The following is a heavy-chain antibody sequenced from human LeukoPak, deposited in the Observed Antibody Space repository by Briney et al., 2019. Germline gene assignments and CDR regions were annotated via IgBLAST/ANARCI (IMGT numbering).Heavy chain of an antibody. CDR2: FYGSGNT. V-gene: IGHV4-39*01. D-gene: IGHD6-13*01. CDR3: ARLRSGWYYFDY. CDR1: GDSISSNTYY. J-gene: IGHJ4*02. Sequence: KPSETLSLTCPVSGDSISSNTYYWGWIRQPPGKGLEWIGNFYGSGNTNCNASLKSRVTISVDMSKNQLSLNLSSVTAADTAVYYCARLRSGWYYFDYWGQGALVTVSA.